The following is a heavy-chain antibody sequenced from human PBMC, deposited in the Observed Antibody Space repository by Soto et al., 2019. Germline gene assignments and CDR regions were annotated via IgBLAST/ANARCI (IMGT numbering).Heavy chain of an antibody. Sequence: SETLSLTCTVSGGSINYSYWTWIRQPPGKGLEWIGYISYTGSANYNASLKSRRTISVDKSKNQFSLKHSSVTAADTALHYCARVNYGDCYYGMDVWGQGTTVTVAS. V-gene: IGHV4-59*01. J-gene: IGHJ6*02. CDR1: GGSINYSY. D-gene: IGHD4-17*01. CDR3: ARVNYGDCYYGMDV. CDR2: ISYTGSA.